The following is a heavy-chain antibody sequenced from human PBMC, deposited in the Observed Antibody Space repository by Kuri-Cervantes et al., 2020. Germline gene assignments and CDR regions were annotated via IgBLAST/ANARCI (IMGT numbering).Heavy chain of an antibody. Sequence: ASVKVSCKASGYTFTSYGISWVRQAPGQGLEWMGWISAYNGNTNYAQKFQGRVTMTRDTSISTAYMELSSLRSDDTAVYYCASRDQLYGDYGYWGQGTLITVSS. CDR2: ISAYNGNT. CDR1: GYTFTSYG. V-gene: IGHV1-18*01. CDR3: ASRDQLYGDYGY. D-gene: IGHD4-17*01. J-gene: IGHJ4*02.